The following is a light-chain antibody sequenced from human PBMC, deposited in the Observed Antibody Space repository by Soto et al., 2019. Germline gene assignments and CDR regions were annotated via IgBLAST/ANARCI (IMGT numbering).Light chain of an antibody. CDR1: SSNIGGNS. CDR2: DDN. V-gene: IGLV1-51*01. Sequence: VLTQPPSVSAAPGQKVTISCSGSSSNIGGNSVSWYQQLPGTAPKLLIYDDNKRPSGIPDRFSGSKSGTSATLGITGFQTGDEADYYCGSWDSSLSAYVFGTGTKVNAL. J-gene: IGLJ1*01. CDR3: GSWDSSLSAYV.